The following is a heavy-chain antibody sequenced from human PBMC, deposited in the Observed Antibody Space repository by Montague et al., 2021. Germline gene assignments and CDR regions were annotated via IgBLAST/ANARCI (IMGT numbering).Heavy chain of an antibody. CDR1: GGSISSSPFY. CDR3: ARAGPRTYGGDSLDY. Sequence: SETLSLTCTVSGGSISSSPFYWGWIRQSPGQGLEWIGSNYYRGNTYYNPPLKSRVSLSIDTSKNQFSLKMNSVTAADTAVYYCARAGPRTYGGDSLDYWGQGALVTVSS. V-gene: IGHV4-39*01. CDR2: NYYRGNT. D-gene: IGHD3-10*01. J-gene: IGHJ4*02.